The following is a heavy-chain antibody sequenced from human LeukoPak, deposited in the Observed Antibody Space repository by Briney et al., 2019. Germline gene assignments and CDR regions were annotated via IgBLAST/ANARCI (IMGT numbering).Heavy chain of an antibody. CDR3: AGAGTTQNPYYFDY. D-gene: IGHD1-1*01. V-gene: IGHV1-18*01. CDR2: ISAYNGNT. Sequence: ASVKVSCKASGYTFTSYGISWVRQAPGQGREWMGWISAYNGNTNYAQKLQGRVTMTTDTSTSTAYMELRSLRSDDTAVYYCAGAGTTQNPYYFDYWGQGTLVTVSS. J-gene: IGHJ4*02. CDR1: GYTFTSYG.